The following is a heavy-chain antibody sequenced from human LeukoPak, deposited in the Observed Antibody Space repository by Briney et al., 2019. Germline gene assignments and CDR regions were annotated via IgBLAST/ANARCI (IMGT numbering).Heavy chain of an antibody. D-gene: IGHD3-10*01. CDR3: AKIGESGAHFYYFDY. J-gene: IGHJ4*02. CDR2: ISGSGGST. Sequence: GGSLRLSCAASGFTFSSYGMSWVRQAPGKGLEWVSAISGSGGSTYYADSVKGRLTISRDNSKNTLYLQMNSLRAEDKAVYYWAKIGESGAHFYYFDYWGQGTLVTVPS. CDR1: GFTFSSYG. V-gene: IGHV3-23*01.